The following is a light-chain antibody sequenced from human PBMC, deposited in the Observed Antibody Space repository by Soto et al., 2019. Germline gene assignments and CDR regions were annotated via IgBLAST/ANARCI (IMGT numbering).Light chain of an antibody. CDR1: SSDVGGYNY. Sequence: QSVLTQPRSVSGSPGQSVTISCTGTSSDVGGYNYVSWYQQHPGKAPKCMIYDVSKRPSGVPDRFSGSKSGNTASLTISGLQAEDEADYYCCSYAGSYTLVFGGGTKVTVL. V-gene: IGLV2-11*01. J-gene: IGLJ2*01. CDR3: CSYAGSYTLV. CDR2: DVS.